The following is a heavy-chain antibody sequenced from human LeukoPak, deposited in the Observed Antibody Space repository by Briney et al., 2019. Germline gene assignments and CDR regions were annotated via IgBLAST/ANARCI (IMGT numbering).Heavy chain of an antibody. V-gene: IGHV3-21*01. D-gene: IGHD1-26*01. CDR1: GFTFSSYA. CDR2: ISRGSDHI. CDR3: ARDGGIVGATFDY. Sequence: GGSLRLSCAASGFTFSSYAMNWVRQAPGKGLEWVSSISRGSDHIFYADSMKGRFTISRDNAKNSLYLQMNSLGAEDTAVYYCARDGGIVGATFDYWGQGTLVTVSS. J-gene: IGHJ4*02.